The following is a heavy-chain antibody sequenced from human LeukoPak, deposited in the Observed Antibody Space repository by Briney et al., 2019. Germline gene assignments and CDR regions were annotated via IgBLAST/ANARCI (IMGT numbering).Heavy chain of an antibody. CDR2: INPTGGST. CDR1: GYTFTNYF. CDR3: ARVLWFGEFPSAV. J-gene: IGHJ4*02. D-gene: IGHD3-10*01. V-gene: IGHV1-46*01. Sequence: ASVKVSCKASGYTFTNYFMHWVRQAPGQGLEWMGIINPTGGSTSYAQRFQGRVTMTRDTSTSTVYLELSSLRSEDTAVYYCARVLWFGEFPSAVWGRGTLVTVSS.